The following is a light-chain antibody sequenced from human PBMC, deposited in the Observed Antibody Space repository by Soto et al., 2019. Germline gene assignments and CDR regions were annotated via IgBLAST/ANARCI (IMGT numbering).Light chain of an antibody. V-gene: IGLV2-14*01. CDR3: ASYRSGNSWV. CDR1: SSDIGGYNY. Sequence: QSALTQPASVSGSPGQSITISCTGTSSDIGGYNYVSWYQQHPGKAPKLMIFDVSTRPSGVSNRFSVSKSGNTASLTISGLQAEDEADYYCASYRSGNSWVFGGGTKLTVL. J-gene: IGLJ3*02. CDR2: DVS.